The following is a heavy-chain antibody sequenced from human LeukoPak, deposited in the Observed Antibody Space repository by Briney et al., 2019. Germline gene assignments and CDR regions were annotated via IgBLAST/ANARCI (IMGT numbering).Heavy chain of an antibody. V-gene: IGHV3-7*03. Sequence: GGSLRLSCAASGFTFSSYWMSWVRQAPGKGLEWVANIKQDGSEKYYVDSVKGRFTVSRDDSKNTLYLQMNSLRAEDTAVYYCAKDGGLWVSAHWGDSWGRGTLVTVSS. J-gene: IGHJ4*02. D-gene: IGHD7-27*01. CDR2: IKQDGSEK. CDR1: GFTFSSYW. CDR3: AKDGGLWVSAHWGDS.